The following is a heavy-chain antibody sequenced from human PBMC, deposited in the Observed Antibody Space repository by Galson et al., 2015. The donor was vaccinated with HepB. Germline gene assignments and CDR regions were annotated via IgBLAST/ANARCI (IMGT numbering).Heavy chain of an antibody. V-gene: IGHV5-51*01. Sequence: QSGAEVKKPGDSLKISCKGSGYSFTSYWIAWVRQMPGQGLEWMGIIYPDDSDTRYSPSFQGQVTISADKSISTAYLQWSSLKASDTAMYYCARRSSSAAGGRGLDVWGQGTTVTVSS. CDR3: ARRSSSAAGGRGLDV. J-gene: IGHJ6*02. CDR2: IYPDDSDT. D-gene: IGHD6-6*01. CDR1: GYSFTSYW.